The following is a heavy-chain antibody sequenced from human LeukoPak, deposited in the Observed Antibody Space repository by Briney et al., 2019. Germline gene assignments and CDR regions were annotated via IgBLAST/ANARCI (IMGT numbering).Heavy chain of an antibody. CDR2: IIPIFGTA. D-gene: IGHD2-2*01. Sequence: GASVKVSCKAPGGTFSSSAISWVRQAPGQGLEWMGGIIPIFGTANYAQKFQGRVTITTDESTSTAYMELSSLRSEDTAVYYCARNYCSSTSCRPSDAFDIWGQGTMVTVS. CDR1: GGTFSSSA. CDR3: ARNYCSSTSCRPSDAFDI. V-gene: IGHV1-69*05. J-gene: IGHJ3*02.